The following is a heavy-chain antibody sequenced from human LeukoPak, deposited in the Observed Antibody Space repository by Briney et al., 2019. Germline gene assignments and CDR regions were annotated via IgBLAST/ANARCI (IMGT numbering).Heavy chain of an antibody. D-gene: IGHD6-19*01. CDR3: AKDSIAVAGTYFDY. CDR2: ISGSGGST. V-gene: IGHV3-23*01. J-gene: IGHJ4*02. Sequence: PGGSLRFSCAASGFTFSSYAMSWVRQAPGKGLEWVSAISGSGGSTYYADSVKGRFTICRDNSKNTLYLQMNSLRAVDTAVYYCAKDSIAVAGTYFDYWGQGTLVTVSS. CDR1: GFTFSSYA.